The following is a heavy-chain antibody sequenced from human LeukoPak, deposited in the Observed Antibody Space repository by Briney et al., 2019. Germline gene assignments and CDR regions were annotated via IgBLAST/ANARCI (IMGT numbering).Heavy chain of an antibody. V-gene: IGHV3-23*01. J-gene: IGHJ4*02. D-gene: IGHD4-17*01. Sequence: GGSLRLSCAASGFTFSTYVMSWVRQTPGKGLEWVSTISNSGGSTYNADSVKGRFTISRDNSKNTLYLQMNSLRAEDTAVYFCANSYTVTTSPFDYWGQGTLVSVSS. CDR2: ISNSGGST. CDR3: ANSYTVTTSPFDY. CDR1: GFTFSTYV.